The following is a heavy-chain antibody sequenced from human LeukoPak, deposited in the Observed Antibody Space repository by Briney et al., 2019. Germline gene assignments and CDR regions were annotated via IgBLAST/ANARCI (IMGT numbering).Heavy chain of an antibody. CDR1: GFTFSSYS. J-gene: IGHJ4*02. CDR2: ISSSSSYI. CDR3: ARVVGALDY. D-gene: IGHD1-26*01. V-gene: IGHV3-21*01. Sequence: GGSLRLSCAASGFTFSSYSMNWVRQAPGKGLEWVSSISSSSSYIYYADSVKGRFTISRDNAKNTLYLQMNKLRAEDTAVYYCARVVGALDYWGQGTLVTVSS.